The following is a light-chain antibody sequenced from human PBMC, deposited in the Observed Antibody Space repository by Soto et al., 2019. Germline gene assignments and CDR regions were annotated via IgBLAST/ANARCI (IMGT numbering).Light chain of an antibody. V-gene: IGKV3-15*01. Sequence: EIVLTQSPATLSLSPGERATLSCGASQSVSSNYLAEYQQKPGQAPRLLIFGASTRATGIPARFSGSGSGTEFTLTISSLQSEDFAVYYCQQYNNWPPITFGQGTRLEIK. CDR1: QSVSSN. J-gene: IGKJ5*01. CDR3: QQYNNWPPIT. CDR2: GAS.